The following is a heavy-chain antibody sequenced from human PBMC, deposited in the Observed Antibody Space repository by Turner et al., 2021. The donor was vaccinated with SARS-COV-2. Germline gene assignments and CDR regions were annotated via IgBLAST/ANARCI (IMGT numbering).Heavy chain of an antibody. Sequence: EVRLVESGVGLGQRAGSRRLSCTASGFTFGNYGMSWFRQAPGMGVEWVSFNRSKIYGGTTEYAAYVKGRLTFSRDDSKSIDYLQMNSLKTEDTAVYYCTGGIAGDSWGQGTLVTVSS. D-gene: IGHD6-13*01. V-gene: IGHV3-49*03. J-gene: IGHJ4*02. CDR2: NRSKIYGGTT. CDR1: GFTFGNYG. CDR3: TGGIAGDS.